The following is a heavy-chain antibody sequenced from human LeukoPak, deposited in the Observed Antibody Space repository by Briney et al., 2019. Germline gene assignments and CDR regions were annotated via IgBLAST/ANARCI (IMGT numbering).Heavy chain of an antibody. CDR2: ISSSSSYI. Sequence: NPGGSLRLSCAASGFTFSSYSMNWVRQAPGKGLEWVSSISSSSSYIYYADSVKGRFTISRDNAKNSLYLQMNSLRAEDTAVYYCASYHPLRQWPCFDYWGQGTLVTVSS. V-gene: IGHV3-21*01. D-gene: IGHD6-19*01. CDR3: ASYHPLRQWPCFDY. J-gene: IGHJ4*02. CDR1: GFTFSSYS.